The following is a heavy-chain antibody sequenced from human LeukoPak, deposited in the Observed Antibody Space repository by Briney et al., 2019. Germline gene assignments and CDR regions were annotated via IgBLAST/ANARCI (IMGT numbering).Heavy chain of an antibody. J-gene: IGHJ4*02. CDR3: VRDKVDNAWTGSLSDY. D-gene: IGHD1-1*01. Sequence: GGSLRLSCATSGFTFSSHWMTWVRQAPGKGLEWVAIIQQDGGQKYYVDSVKGRFTISRDNAKNSPYLQMNSLRVEDTAIYYCVRDKVDNAWTGSLSDYWGQGTLVTVSS. CDR1: GFTFSSHW. V-gene: IGHV3-7*01. CDR2: IQQDGGQK.